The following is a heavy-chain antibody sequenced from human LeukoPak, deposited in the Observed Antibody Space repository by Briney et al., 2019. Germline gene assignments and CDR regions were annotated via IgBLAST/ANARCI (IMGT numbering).Heavy chain of an antibody. V-gene: IGHV1-2*02. CDR3: AIAPPHTIVGPTPVVGVDY. Sequence: ASVNVSSKASGYTFTGYYMHWVRQAPGQGLEWMGWINPNSGGTNYAQKFQGRVTMTRDTSISTAYMELSRLRSDDTAVYYCAIAPPHTIVGPTPVVGVDYWGQGTLVTVSS. J-gene: IGHJ4*02. CDR1: GYTFTGYY. CDR2: INPNSGGT. D-gene: IGHD3-3*01.